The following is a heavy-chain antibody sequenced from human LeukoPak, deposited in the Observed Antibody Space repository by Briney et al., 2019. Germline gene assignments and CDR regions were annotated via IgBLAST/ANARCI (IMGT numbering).Heavy chain of an antibody. D-gene: IGHD6-13*01. Sequence: GASVKVSCKASGYTFTSYGISWVRQAPGQGLEWMGGIIPIFGTANYAQKFQGRVTITADKSTSTAYMELSSLRSEDTAVYYCARGHRSSWSHYYYYYYMDVWGKGTTVTVSS. CDR3: ARGHRSSWSHYYYYYYMDV. J-gene: IGHJ6*03. CDR1: GYTFTSYG. V-gene: IGHV1-69*06. CDR2: IIPIFGTA.